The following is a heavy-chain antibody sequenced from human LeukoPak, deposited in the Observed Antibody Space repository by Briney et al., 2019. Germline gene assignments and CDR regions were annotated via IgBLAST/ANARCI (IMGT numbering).Heavy chain of an antibody. D-gene: IGHD2-2*01. CDR1: GFTFSSYE. CDR3: ARDQNKGYCSSTSCYGGGWFDP. CDR2: ISSSGSTI. J-gene: IGHJ5*02. V-gene: IGHV3-48*03. Sequence: GGSLRLSCAASGFTFSSYEMTWVSQAPGKGLEWVSYISSSGSTIYYADSVKGRFTISRDNAKNSLYLQMNSLRAEDTAVYYCARDQNKGYCSSTSCYGGGWFDPWGQGTLVTVSS.